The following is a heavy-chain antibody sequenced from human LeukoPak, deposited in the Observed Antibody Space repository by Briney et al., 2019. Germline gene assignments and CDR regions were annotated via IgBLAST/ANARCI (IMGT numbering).Heavy chain of an antibody. CDR2: MNPNSGNT. V-gene: IGHV1-8*03. CDR1: GYTFTSYD. CDR3: AIMTQIVGAQIAFDI. J-gene: IGHJ3*02. D-gene: IGHD1-26*01. Sequence: GASVKVSCKASGYTFTSYDINWVRQATGQGLEWMGWMNPNSGNTGYAQKFQGRVTITRNTSISTAYMELSSLRSEDTAVYYCAIMTQIVGAQIAFDIWGQGTMVTVSS.